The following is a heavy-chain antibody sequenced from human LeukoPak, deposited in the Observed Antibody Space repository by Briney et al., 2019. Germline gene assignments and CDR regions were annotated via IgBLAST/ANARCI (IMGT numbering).Heavy chain of an antibody. CDR3: AKDHEVGYSSCWYDY. D-gene: IGHD6-19*01. V-gene: IGHV3-23*01. Sequence: GGSLRLSCAASGFTFSSYAMSWVRQAPGKGLEWVSAISGSGGSTDYADSVKGRFTISRGNSKNTLYLQMNSLRAEDTAVYYRAKDHEVGYSSCWYDYWGQGTLVTVSS. CDR2: ISGSGGST. J-gene: IGHJ4*02. CDR1: GFTFSSYA.